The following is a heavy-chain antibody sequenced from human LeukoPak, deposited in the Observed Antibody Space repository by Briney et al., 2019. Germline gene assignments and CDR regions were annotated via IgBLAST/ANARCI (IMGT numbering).Heavy chain of an antibody. V-gene: IGHV1-3*01. CDR3: ARDPRYCSGDSCQSLDY. D-gene: IGHD2-15*01. J-gene: IGHJ4*02. CDR2: INAGTGNT. Sequence: GASLKVSCKPSGYTFTTNAMHWVRQAPGQRLEGMGWINAGTGNTRYSQKFQGRVTISKDASASTVYMELSSLRSEDTAVYYCARDPRYCSGDSCQSLDYWGQGTLVTVSS. CDR1: GYTFTTNA.